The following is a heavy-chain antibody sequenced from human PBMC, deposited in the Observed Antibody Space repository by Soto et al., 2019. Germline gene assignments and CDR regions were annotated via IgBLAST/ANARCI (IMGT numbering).Heavy chain of an antibody. CDR1: GGSISSNY. CDR2: IYYSGST. J-gene: IGHJ4*02. Sequence: LSLTCTVSGGSISSNYWSWIRQPPGKGLEWIGYIYYSGSTNYNPPLKSRVTISVDTSKNQFSLKLSSVTAADTAVYYCARGSTAAAGDFDYWRQGTLVTSPQ. CDR3: ARGSTAAAGDFDY. V-gene: IGHV4-59*01. D-gene: IGHD6-13*01.